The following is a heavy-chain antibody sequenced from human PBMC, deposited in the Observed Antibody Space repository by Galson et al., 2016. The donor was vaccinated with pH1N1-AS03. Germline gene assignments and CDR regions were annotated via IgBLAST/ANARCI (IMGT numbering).Heavy chain of an antibody. CDR2: INPSDDNT. D-gene: IGHD4/OR15-4a*01. CDR1: GYTFTSYY. CDR3: ARVSAGLTGYYYAMDV. V-gene: IGHV1-46*01. Sequence: SVKVSCKASGYTFTSYYIHWVRRAPGQGREWMGIINPSDDNTDYAQRFQGRVTMTRDTSTSTVYMELSSLRSDDTAVYYCARVSAGLTGYYYAMDVRGQGTTVTVSS. J-gene: IGHJ6*02.